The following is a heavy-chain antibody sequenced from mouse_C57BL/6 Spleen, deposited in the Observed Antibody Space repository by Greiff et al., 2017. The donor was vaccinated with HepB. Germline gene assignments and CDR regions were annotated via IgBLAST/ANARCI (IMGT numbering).Heavy chain of an antibody. CDR2: ISYDGSN. Sequence: ESGPGLVKPSQSLSLTCSVPGYSITSGYYWNWIRQFPGNKLEWMGYISYDGSNNYNPSLKNRISITRDTSKNQFFLKLNSVTTEDTATYYCARDDYENWYFDVWGTGTTVTVSS. D-gene: IGHD2-4*01. CDR3: ARDDYENWYFDV. V-gene: IGHV3-6*01. CDR1: GYSITSGYY. J-gene: IGHJ1*03.